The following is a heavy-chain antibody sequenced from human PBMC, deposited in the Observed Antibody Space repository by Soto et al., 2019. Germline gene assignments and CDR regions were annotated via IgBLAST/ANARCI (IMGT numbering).Heavy chain of an antibody. CDR3: ARGGFIAAAPAV. CDR1: GGYFSGYY. D-gene: IGHD6-13*01. Sequence: SETLSLTCAVYGGYFSGYYWSWIRQPPGKGLEWIGEINHSGSTNYNPSLKSRVTISVDTSKNQFSLKLSSVTAADTAVYYCARGGFIAAAPAVWGKGTTVTSPQ. V-gene: IGHV4-34*01. J-gene: IGHJ6*04. CDR2: INHSGST.